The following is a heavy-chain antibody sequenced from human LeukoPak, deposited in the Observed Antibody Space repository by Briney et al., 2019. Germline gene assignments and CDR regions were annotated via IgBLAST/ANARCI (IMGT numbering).Heavy chain of an antibody. CDR2: INAGNGNT. D-gene: IGHD2-2*01. CDR3: ARVKTLLRRGYCSSTSCLVVDY. CDR1: GYTFTSYA. V-gene: IGHV1-3*01. J-gene: IGHJ4*02. Sequence: ASVKVSCKASGYTFTSYAIHWVRQAPGQRLEWMGWINAGNGNTKYSQKFQGRVTITRDTSASTAYMELSSLRSEDTAVYYCARVKTLLRRGYCSSTSCLVVDYWGQGTLVTVSS.